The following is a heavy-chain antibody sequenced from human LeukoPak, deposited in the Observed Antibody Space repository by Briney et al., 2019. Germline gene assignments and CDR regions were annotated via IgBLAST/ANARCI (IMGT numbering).Heavy chain of an antibody. CDR2: ISGSGGST. J-gene: IGHJ4*02. CDR3: AKVGVIVVVITLFDY. CDR1: GFTFSSYA. Sequence: GGSLRLSCAASGFTFSSYAMSWVRQAPGKGLEWVSAISGSGGSTYYADSVKGRFTISRDNSKNTLYLQMNSLRAEDTAVYYCAKVGVIVVVITLFDYWGQGTLVTVSS. D-gene: IGHD3-22*01. V-gene: IGHV3-23*01.